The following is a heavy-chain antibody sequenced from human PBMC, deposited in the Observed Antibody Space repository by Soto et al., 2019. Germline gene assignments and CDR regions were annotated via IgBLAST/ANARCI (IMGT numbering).Heavy chain of an antibody. CDR1: GFTFSAYD. V-gene: IGHV3-13*01. CDR2: IGTLHDT. J-gene: IGHJ5*02. CDR3: ARQASYWHGGGGWFDP. D-gene: IGHD2-8*02. Sequence: EVQLVESGGGLVQPGGSLRLSCAASGFTFSAYDMHWVRQPTGKGLEWVSAIGTLHDTYYPDSVKGRFTISRENAKNSLYLQMNSRPTGDTAVYYCARQASYWHGGGGWFDPWGQGTLVTVSS.